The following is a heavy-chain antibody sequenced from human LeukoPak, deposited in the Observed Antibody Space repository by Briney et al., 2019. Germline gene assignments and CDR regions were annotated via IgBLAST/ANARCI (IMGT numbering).Heavy chain of an antibody. CDR3: ANIIRKYTSGYYYFDY. CDR2: IYSGGNT. D-gene: IGHD6-25*01. J-gene: IGHJ4*02. CDR1: GFTVSSNY. Sequence: PGGSLRLSCGASGFTVSSNYMSWVRQAPGKGLEWVSVIYSGGNTYNADSVKGRFTISRDNSKNTLYLQMNSLRAEDTAVYYCANIIRKYTSGYYYFDYWGQGTLVTVSS. V-gene: IGHV3-66*01.